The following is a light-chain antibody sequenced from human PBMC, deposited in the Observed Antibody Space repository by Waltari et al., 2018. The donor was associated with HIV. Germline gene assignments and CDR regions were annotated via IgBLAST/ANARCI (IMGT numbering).Light chain of an antibody. V-gene: IGLV1-47*01. Sequence: QSALTHPPSAPGPPGQRVTIPCPGGPSHLPTYHVSWYQQFPGTAPRFLIYRNNQRPPGVPDRFSGSKSGTSASLVISGLRSEDAGDYYCATWDANLRGPVFGGGTRVTVL. J-gene: IGLJ3*02. CDR3: ATWDANLRGPV. CDR2: RNN. CDR1: PSHLPTYH.